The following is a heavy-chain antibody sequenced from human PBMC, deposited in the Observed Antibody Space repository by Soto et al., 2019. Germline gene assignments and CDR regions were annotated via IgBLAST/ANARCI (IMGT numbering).Heavy chain of an antibody. CDR2: MNPNSGDT. J-gene: IGHJ4*02. V-gene: IGHV1-8*01. CDR1: GYTFTSYE. Sequence: QVQLVQSGAEVKKPGASVKVSCKASGYTFTSYEINWVRQATGQGLEWMGWMNPNSGDTGYAQKFQGRVTMTRNTAMITAYMELSSLRSEDTAVYYCARGELLWFGELLRWGQGTLVTVSS. CDR3: ARGELLWFGELLR. D-gene: IGHD3-10*01.